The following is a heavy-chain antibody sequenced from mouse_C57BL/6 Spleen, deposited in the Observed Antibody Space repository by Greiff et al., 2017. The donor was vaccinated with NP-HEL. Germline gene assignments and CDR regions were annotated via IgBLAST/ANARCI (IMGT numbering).Heavy chain of an antibody. D-gene: IGHD2-3*01. CDR1: GYTFTDYN. J-gene: IGHJ3*01. CDR2: INPNNGGT. CDR3: ARKGYDGYYAWFAY. V-gene: IGHV1-18*01. Sequence: VQLQQSGPELVKPGASVKIPCKASGYTFTDYNMDWVKQSHGKSLEWIGDINPNNGGTIYNQKFKGKATLTVDKSSSTAYMELRSLTSEDTAVYYCARKGYDGYYAWFAYWGQGTLVTVSA.